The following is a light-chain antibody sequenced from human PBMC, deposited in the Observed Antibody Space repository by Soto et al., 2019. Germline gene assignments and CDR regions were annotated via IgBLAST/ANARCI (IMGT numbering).Light chain of an antibody. CDR1: QSVSSSY. V-gene: IGKV3-20*01. CDR3: QQYGSSPLLT. CDR2: GAS. J-gene: IGKJ4*01. Sequence: EIVLTQSPGTLSLSPGERANLSCRASQSVSSSYLAWYQQKPGQAPRLLIYGASSRATGIPDRFSGSGSGTDFTLTISRLEPEDFAVYYCQQYGSSPLLTFGGGTKVDIK.